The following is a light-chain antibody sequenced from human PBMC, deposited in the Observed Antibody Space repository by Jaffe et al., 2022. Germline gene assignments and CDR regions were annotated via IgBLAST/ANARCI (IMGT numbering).Light chain of an antibody. Sequence: QSALTQPPSASGSPGQSVTISCTGTSSDVGDYNYVSWYQHHPGKAPKLMIYEVSKRPSGVPDRFSASKSGNTASLTVSGLQAEDEADYYCSSCSGSNNLIFGGGTKLTVL. CDR2: EVS. J-gene: IGLJ2*01. CDR1: SSDVGDYNY. CDR3: SSCSGSNNLI. V-gene: IGLV2-8*01.